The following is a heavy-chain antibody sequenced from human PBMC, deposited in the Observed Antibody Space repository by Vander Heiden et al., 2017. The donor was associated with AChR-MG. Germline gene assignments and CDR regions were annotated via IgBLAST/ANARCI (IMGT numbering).Heavy chain of an antibody. V-gene: IGHV5-51*03. CDR3: ASDYYGSGSYYTPGAFDI. CDR1: GYSFTSYW. J-gene: IGHJ3*02. CDR2: IYPGDSDT. Sequence: EVQLVQSGAEVKKLGESRKISCKGSGYSFTSYWIGWVRQMPGKGLEWWGIIYPGDSDTRYSPSFQGQVTISADKSISTAYLQWSSLKASDTAMYYCASDYYGSGSYYTPGAFDIWGQGTMVTVSS. D-gene: IGHD3-10*01.